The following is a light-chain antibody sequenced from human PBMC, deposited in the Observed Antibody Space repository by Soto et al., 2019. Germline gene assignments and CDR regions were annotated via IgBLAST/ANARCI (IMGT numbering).Light chain of an antibody. CDR3: SSYAGSNNYV. J-gene: IGLJ1*01. CDR2: EVS. Sequence: QSALTQPPSASGSPGQSVTISCTGTSSDVGAYNYLSWYQQHPGKAPKLMIYEVSKLPSGVPDRFSGSKSGNTASLTVSGLQAEDEADYYCSSYAGSNNYVFGTGTKLTVL. V-gene: IGLV2-8*01. CDR1: SSDVGAYNY.